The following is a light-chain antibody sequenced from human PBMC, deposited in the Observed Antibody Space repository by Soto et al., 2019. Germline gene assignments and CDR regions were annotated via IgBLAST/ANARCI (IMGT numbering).Light chain of an antibody. CDR3: QKYNSAPFT. Sequence: DFQMTQSQSSVSASVGDRVTITCRASQAISNYLAWYQQKPGKVPKLLIYAASTLQSGLPSRFSGGGSVTDFTVTIISPQPEDVATYYCQKYNSAPFTFGHGNKVDI. J-gene: IGKJ3*01. CDR1: QAISNY. CDR2: AAS. V-gene: IGKV1-27*01.